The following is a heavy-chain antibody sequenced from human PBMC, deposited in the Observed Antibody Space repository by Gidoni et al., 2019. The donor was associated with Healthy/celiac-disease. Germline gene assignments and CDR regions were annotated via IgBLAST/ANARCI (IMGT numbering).Heavy chain of an antibody. CDR1: GFTFSSYA. D-gene: IGHD2-15*01. CDR3: AKARYCSGGSCSPRGPFDY. J-gene: IGHJ4*02. Sequence: EVQLLESGGGLVQPGGSLRLSWAASGFTFSSYAMSWVRQAPGKGLEWVSAISGSGGSTYYADSVKGRFTISRDNSKNTLYLQMNSLRAEDTAVYYCAKARYCSGGSCSPRGPFDYWGQGTLVTVSS. V-gene: IGHV3-23*01. CDR2: ISGSGGST.